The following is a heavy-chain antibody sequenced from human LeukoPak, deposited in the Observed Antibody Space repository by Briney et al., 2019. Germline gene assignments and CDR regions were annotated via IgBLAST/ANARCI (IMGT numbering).Heavy chain of an antibody. D-gene: IGHD6-19*01. CDR2: ISSSSDYT. J-gene: IGHJ3*02. V-gene: IGHV3-11*06. CDR3: ATHTSDWTSFDI. Sequence: PGGSLRLSCAASGFTFSDYHMSWIRQAPGKGLEWVSYISSSSDYTNYADSVKGRFTIFRDNAKSTLYLQMNSLRAEDTAVYYCATHTSDWTSFDIWGQGTMVTVSS. CDR1: GFTFSDYH.